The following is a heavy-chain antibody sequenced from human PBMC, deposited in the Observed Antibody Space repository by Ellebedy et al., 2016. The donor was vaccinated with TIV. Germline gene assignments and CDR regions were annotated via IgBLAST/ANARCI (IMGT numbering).Heavy chain of an antibody. Sequence: MPGGSLRLSCTVSGGSISSYYWSWIRQPPGKGLEWIGYIYYSGSTNYNPSLKSRVTISVDTSKNQFSLKLSSVTAADTAVYYCARRTYGDPGFDYWGQGTLVTVSS. J-gene: IGHJ4*02. CDR3: ARRTYGDPGFDY. CDR2: IYYSGST. CDR1: GGSISSYY. D-gene: IGHD4-17*01. V-gene: IGHV4-59*08.